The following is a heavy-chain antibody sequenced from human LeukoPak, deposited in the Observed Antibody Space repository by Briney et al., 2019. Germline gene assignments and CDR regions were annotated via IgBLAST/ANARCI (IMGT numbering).Heavy chain of an antibody. CDR2: IYYSGST. J-gene: IGHJ5*02. D-gene: IGHD5-18*01. Sequence: SETLSLTCTVSGGSFSNYYWSWIRQPPGKGLEWIGYIYYSGSTNYNPSLKSRVTISVDTSKNQFSLNLSSVTAADTAVYYCARHSTALVSYGFDPWGQGTLVTVSS. CDR1: GGSFSNYY. V-gene: IGHV4-59*08. CDR3: ARHSTALVSYGFDP.